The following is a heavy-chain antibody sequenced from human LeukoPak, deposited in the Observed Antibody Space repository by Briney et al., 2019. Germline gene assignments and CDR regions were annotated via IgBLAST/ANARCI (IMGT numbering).Heavy chain of an antibody. CDR1: GGTFSSYA. V-gene: IGHV1-69*05. CDR3: ASPGIAAAFASWYFDL. D-gene: IGHD6-13*01. J-gene: IGHJ2*01. CDR2: IIPIFGTA. Sequence: GASVKVSCKASGGTFSSYAISWVRQAPGQGLEWMGGIIPIFGTANYAQKFQGRVTITTDESTSTAYMELSSLRSEDTAVYYCASPGIAAAFASWYFDLWGRGTLVTVSS.